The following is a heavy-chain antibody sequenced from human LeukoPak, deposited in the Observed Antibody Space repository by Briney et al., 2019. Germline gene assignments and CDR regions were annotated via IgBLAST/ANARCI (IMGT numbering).Heavy chain of an antibody. Sequence: ASVKVSCKASGYTFTGYHIHWVRQAPGQGLEWMGWINPNSGGTYYAQNFQGRVTMTRDTSISTAYMELSRLRSDDTAVYYCARDASAYYSRWFDYWGQGTLVTVSS. V-gene: IGHV1-2*02. CDR3: ARDASAYYSRWFDY. D-gene: IGHD3-22*01. CDR1: GYTFTGYH. CDR2: INPNSGGT. J-gene: IGHJ4*02.